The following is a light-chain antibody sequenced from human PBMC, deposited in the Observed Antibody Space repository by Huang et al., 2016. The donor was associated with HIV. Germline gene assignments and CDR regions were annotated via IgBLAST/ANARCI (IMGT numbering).Light chain of an antibody. CDR2: GPS. Sequence: DIQMTQSPASLSASVGDRVTITCRATQSISNYVNLDQQKPGKAPTLLIYGPSTCQSGVPSRFSGSGSGTYFTLTISSLQPEDFTTYYCQQSYNTPPTFGQGTKVEI. CDR3: QQSYNTPPT. J-gene: IGKJ1*01. CDR1: QSISNY. V-gene: IGKV1-39*01.